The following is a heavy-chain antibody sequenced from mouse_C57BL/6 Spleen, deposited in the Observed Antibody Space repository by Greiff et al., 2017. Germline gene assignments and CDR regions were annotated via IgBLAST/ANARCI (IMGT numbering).Heavy chain of an antibody. CDR1: GYAFSSYW. D-gene: IGHD4-1*01. J-gene: IGHJ2*01. CDR2: IYPGDGDT. V-gene: IGHV1-80*01. CDR3: ARSGRNWGLYFDY. Sequence: QVQLQQSGAELVKPGASVKISCKASGYAFSSYWMNWVKQRPGKGLEWIGQIYPGDGDTNYNGKFKGKATLTADKSSSTAYMQLSSLTSEDSAVYFCARSGRNWGLYFDYWGQGTTLTVSS.